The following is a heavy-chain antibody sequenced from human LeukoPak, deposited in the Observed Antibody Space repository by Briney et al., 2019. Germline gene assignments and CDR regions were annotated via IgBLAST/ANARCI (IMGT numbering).Heavy chain of an antibody. J-gene: IGHJ2*01. CDR3: ARDRTAGSRRYFDL. V-gene: IGHV6-1*01. D-gene: IGHD6-19*01. CDR2: TNYRSKWYN. CDR1: GDSISGNSVA. Sequence: SQTLSLTCAISGDSISGNSVAWHWIRQSPSRGLEWLGRTNYRSKWYNDYAVSVKSRITINPDTSKNQLSLQLTSVTSEDTAVYYCARDRTAGSRRYFDLRGRGTLVTVPS.